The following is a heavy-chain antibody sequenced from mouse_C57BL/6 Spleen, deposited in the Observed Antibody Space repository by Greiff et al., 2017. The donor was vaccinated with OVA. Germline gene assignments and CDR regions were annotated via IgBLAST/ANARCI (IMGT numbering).Heavy chain of an antibody. CDR3: AGRGGLRSYWCVGV. CDR2: INPYNGGT. Sequence: VQLKQSGPELVKPGASVKIPCKASGYTFTDYNMDWVQQSHGKSLEWIGDINPYNGGTIYNQKFKGQATLTVDKSSSTAYMELSSLTSEDTAVYYCAGRGGLRSYWCVGVWGTGTTVTVSS. CDR1: GYTFTDYN. J-gene: IGHJ1*03. D-gene: IGHD2-4*01. V-gene: IGHV1-18*01.